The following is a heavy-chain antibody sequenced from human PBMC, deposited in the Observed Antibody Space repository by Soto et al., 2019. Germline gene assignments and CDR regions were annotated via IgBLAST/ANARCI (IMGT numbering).Heavy chain of an antibody. CDR1: GGAISTYY. Sequence: QVHLQESGPGLVKPSETLSLTCTVSGGAISTYYWTWIRQPAGKGLEWIGRIYSSGSTNYNPSLQSRVTMSLDTSNNQFSLRLTSVTAADTAVYYCARGQRFSAWFDPWGQGTLVTVSS. CDR3: ARGQRFSAWFDP. D-gene: IGHD3-3*01. V-gene: IGHV4-4*07. J-gene: IGHJ5*02. CDR2: IYSSGST.